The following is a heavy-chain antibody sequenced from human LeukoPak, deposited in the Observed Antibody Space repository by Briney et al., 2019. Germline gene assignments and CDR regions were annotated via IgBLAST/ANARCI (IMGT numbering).Heavy chain of an antibody. Sequence: ASVKVSCKASGYTFTGYYIHWVRQAPGQGLEWMGRINPNNSGTNYAQKFQGRVTMTRDMSMSTAYMELSRLRSVDTAVYYCAGEDNSSGYRPFDIWGQGTMVTVPS. CDR2: INPNNSGT. D-gene: IGHD3-22*01. V-gene: IGHV1-2*06. J-gene: IGHJ3*02. CDR1: GYTFTGYY. CDR3: AGEDNSSGYRPFDI.